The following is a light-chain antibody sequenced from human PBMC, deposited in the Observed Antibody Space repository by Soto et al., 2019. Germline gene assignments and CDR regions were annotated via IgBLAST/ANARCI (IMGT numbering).Light chain of an antibody. V-gene: IGLV2-14*01. CDR3: SSYTSSSILLV. CDR2: EVS. J-gene: IGLJ2*01. CDR1: SSDVGGYNY. Sequence: QSALTQPASVSGSPGQSITISCTGTSSDVGGYNYVSWYQQHPGKAPKLMIYEVSNRPSGVSNRFSGSKSGNTASLTISGLQAEDEADYYCSSYTSSSILLVFGGGTKLTVL.